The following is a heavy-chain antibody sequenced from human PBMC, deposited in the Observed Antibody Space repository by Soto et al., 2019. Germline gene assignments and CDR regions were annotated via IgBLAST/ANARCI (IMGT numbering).Heavy chain of an antibody. CDR1: GGSISSYY. D-gene: IGHD6-13*01. CDR2: IYYSGST. Sequence: SETLSLTCTVSGGSISSYYWSWIRQPPGKGLEWIGYIYYSGSTNYNPSLKSRVTISVDTSKNQFSLKLSSVTAADTAVYYCARSVALAAADYWGQGTLVTVSS. CDR3: ARSVALAAADY. J-gene: IGHJ4*02. V-gene: IGHV4-59*08.